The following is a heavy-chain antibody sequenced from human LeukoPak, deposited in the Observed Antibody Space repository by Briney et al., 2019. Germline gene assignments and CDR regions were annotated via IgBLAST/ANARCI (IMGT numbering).Heavy chain of an antibody. D-gene: IGHD5-12*01. CDR1: GYTFTSYG. CDR2: ISAYNGNT. V-gene: IGHV1-18*01. CDR3: ARDWVVATSYYYYYYGMDV. J-gene: IGHJ6*02. Sequence: ASVKVSCKASGYTFTSYGISWVRQAPGQGLEWMGWISAYNGNTNYAQKLQGRVTMTTDTSTSTAYMELRSLRSDDTAVYYCARDWVVATSYYYYYYGMDVWGQGTTVTVSS.